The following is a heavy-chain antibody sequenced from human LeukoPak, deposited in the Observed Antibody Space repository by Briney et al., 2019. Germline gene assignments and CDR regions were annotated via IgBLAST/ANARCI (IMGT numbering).Heavy chain of an antibody. J-gene: IGHJ4*02. D-gene: IGHD3-3*01. CDR2: ISFSGSPT. CDR3: AKAPDYDFWSGYYTGPFDY. Sequence: PGGSLRLSCAASGLTFSDYYMSWIRQAPGKGLEWVSYISFSGSPTQYADSVKGRFTISRDNAKNSLYLQMNSLRAEDTAVYYCAKAPDYDFWSGYYTGPFDYWGQGTLATVSS. V-gene: IGHV3-11*01. CDR1: GLTFSDYY.